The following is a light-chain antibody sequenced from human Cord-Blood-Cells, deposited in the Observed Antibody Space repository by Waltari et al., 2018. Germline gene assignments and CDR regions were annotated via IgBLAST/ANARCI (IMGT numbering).Light chain of an antibody. V-gene: IGKV1-5*01. CDR2: DAS. CDR3: QQYNSYWT. CDR1: QSLSSW. J-gene: IGKJ1*01. Sequence: DIQMTQSPSTLAASVGERVTITCRASQSLSSWLAWYQQKPGKAPKLLIYDASSLESGVPSRFSGSGSGTEFTLTISSLQPDDFATYYCQQYNSYWTFGQGTKVEIK.